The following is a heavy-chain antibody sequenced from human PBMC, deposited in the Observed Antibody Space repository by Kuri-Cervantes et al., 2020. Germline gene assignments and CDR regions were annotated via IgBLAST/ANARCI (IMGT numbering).Heavy chain of an antibody. Sequence: GESLKISCAASGFTFSSYSMNWVRQAPGKGLVWVSRTNPEGTATNYADSVKGRFTISRDNAKNTMYLQMNSLRAEDTAVYFCAREVAVGNGALNVWGQGTRVTVSS. V-gene: IGHV3-74*01. J-gene: IGHJ3*01. D-gene: IGHD2-15*01. CDR2: TNPEGTAT. CDR1: GFTFSSYS. CDR3: AREVAVGNGALNV.